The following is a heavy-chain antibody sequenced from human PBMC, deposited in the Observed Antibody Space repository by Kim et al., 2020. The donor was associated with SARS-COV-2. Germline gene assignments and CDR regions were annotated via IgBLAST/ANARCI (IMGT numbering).Heavy chain of an antibody. D-gene: IGHD2-2*01. CDR2: IYSGGST. CDR3: ARARKEKLLWDY. CDR1: GFTVSSNY. J-gene: IGHJ4*02. Sequence: GGSLRLSCAASGFTVSSNYMSWVRQAPGKGLEWVSVIYSGGSTYYADSVKGRFTISRDNSKNTLYLQMNSLRAEDTAVYYCARARKEKLLWDYWGQGTLVTVSS. V-gene: IGHV3-53*01.